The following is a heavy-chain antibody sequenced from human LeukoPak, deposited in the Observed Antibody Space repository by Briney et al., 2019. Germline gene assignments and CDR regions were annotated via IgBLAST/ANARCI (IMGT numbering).Heavy chain of an antibody. V-gene: IGHV3-23*01. D-gene: IGHD6-19*01. Sequence: GGSLRLSCAASGFTFSSYAMSWVRQAPGKGLEWVSAISGSGGSTYYADSVKGRFTISRDNSKNSLYLQMNSLRAEDTAVYYCARVIAVAGKLDYWGQGTLVTVSS. CDR3: ARVIAVAGKLDY. J-gene: IGHJ4*02. CDR1: GFTFSSYA. CDR2: ISGSGGST.